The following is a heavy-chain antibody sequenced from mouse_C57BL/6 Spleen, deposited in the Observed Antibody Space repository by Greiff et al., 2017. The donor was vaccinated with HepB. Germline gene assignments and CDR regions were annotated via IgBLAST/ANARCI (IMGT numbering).Heavy chain of an antibody. J-gene: IGHJ2*01. CDR3: AGGDLYGSSYAFDY. CDR2: IYPGDGDT. V-gene: IGHV1-80*01. D-gene: IGHD1-1*01. CDR1: GYAFSSYW. Sequence: VKLQESGAELVKPGASVKISCKASGYAFSSYWMNWVKQRPGKGLEWIGQIYPGDGDTNYNGKFKGKATLTADKSSSTAYMQLSSLTSEDSAVYFCAGGDLYGSSYAFDYWGQGTTLTVSS.